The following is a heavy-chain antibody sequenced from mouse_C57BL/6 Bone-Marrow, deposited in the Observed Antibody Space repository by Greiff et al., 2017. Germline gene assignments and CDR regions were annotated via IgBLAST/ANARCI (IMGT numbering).Heavy chain of an antibody. D-gene: IGHD1-1*01. CDR2: IYPRSGNT. CDR1: GYTFTSYG. CDR3: ARDYYVCMDY. J-gene: IGHJ4*01. Sequence: QVQLQQSGAELARPGASVKLSCKASGYTFTSYGISWVKQRTGQGLEWIGEIYPRSGNTYHNEKFKGKATLTADKSSSTAYMELRSLTSEDSAVYFCARDYYVCMDYWGQGTSVTVSS. V-gene: IGHV1-81*01.